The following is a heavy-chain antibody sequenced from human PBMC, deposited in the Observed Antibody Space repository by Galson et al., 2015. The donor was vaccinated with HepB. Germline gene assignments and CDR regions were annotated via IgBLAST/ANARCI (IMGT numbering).Heavy chain of an antibody. CDR1: GFTFSDYY. V-gene: IGHV3-11*01. CDR3: ASSWFGESKPIVP. D-gene: IGHD3-10*01. J-gene: IGHJ5*02. Sequence: SLRLSCAASGFTFSDYYMSWIRQAPGKGLEWVSYISSSGSTIYYADSVKGRFTISRDNAKNSLYLQMNSLRAEDTAVYYCASSWFGESKPIVPWGQGTLVTVSS. CDR2: ISSSGSTI.